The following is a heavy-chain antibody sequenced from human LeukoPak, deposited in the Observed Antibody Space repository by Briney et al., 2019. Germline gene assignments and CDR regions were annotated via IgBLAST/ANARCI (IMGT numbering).Heavy chain of an antibody. Sequence: PGGSLRLSCAASGFTFSSYAMSWVRQAPGKGLEWVSYISSDCSTIYYADSVKGRFTISRDNAKNSLYLQMNSLRAEDTAVYYCARLSGYSYSEYYFDYWGQGTLVTVSS. CDR3: ARLSGYSYSEYYFDY. V-gene: IGHV3-48*01. D-gene: IGHD5-18*01. CDR1: GFTFSSYA. J-gene: IGHJ4*02. CDR2: ISSDCSTI.